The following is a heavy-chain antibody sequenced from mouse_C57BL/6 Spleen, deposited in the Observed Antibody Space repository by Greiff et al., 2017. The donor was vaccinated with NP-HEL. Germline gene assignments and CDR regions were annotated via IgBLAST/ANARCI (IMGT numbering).Heavy chain of an antibody. J-gene: IGHJ4*01. D-gene: IGHD4-1*01. V-gene: IGHV1-76*01. CDR3: ARGLGRDAMDY. Sequence: VQLQQSGAELVRPGASVKLSCKASGYTFTDYYINWVKQRPGQGLEWIARIYPGSGNTYYNEKFKGKATLTAEKSSSTAYMQLSSLTSEDSAVYFCARGLGRDAMDYWGQGTSVTVSS. CDR1: GYTFTDYY. CDR2: IYPGSGNT.